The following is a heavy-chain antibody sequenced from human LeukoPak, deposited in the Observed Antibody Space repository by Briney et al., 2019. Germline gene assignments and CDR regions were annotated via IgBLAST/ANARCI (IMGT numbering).Heavy chain of an antibody. Sequence: GGSLRLSCAASGFTFSSYAMHWVRQAPGKGLEWVAVISYDGSNKYYADSVKGRFTISRDNSKNTLYLQMNSLGAEDTAVYYCARDGGGSSWYAGGEHFDYWGQGTLVTVSS. CDR1: GFTFSSYA. CDR3: ARDGGGSSWYAGGEHFDY. J-gene: IGHJ4*02. V-gene: IGHV3-30-3*01. D-gene: IGHD6-13*01. CDR2: ISYDGSNK.